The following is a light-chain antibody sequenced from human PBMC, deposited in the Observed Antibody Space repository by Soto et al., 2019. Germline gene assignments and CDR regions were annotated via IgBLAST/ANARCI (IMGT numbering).Light chain of an antibody. V-gene: IGLV2-14*01. Sequence: QSVLTQPASVSGSPGQSITISCTGTSSDVGGYNYVSWYQQHPGKALKLMIYDVSNRPSGVSNRFSGSKSGNTASLTISGLQAEDEADYYCSSHTSSSTPVVFGGGTKLTVL. J-gene: IGLJ2*01. CDR2: DVS. CDR3: SSHTSSSTPVV. CDR1: SSDVGGYNY.